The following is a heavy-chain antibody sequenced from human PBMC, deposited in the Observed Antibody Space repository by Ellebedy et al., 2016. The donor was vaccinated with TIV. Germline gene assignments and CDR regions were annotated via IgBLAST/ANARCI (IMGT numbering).Heavy chain of an antibody. CDR3: ADDPWGVGPAFDI. D-gene: IGHD1-26*01. CDR1: GFTFSSYA. V-gene: IGHV3-23*01. CDR2: IVGSGGSR. J-gene: IGHJ3*02. Sequence: GESLKISCAASGFTFSSYALNWVRQAPGKGLEWVSGIVGSGGSRYADSVKGRFTISRDNSKDTLYLQVNSLRAEDTAVYYCADDPWGVGPAFDIWGQGTMVTVSS.